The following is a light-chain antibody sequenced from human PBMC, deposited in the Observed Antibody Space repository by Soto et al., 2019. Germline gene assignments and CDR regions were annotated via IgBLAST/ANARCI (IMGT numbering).Light chain of an antibody. CDR1: QIVSNV. CDR2: DVS. Sequence: DIQMTQSPTTLSATVGDRVTITCRASQIVSNVLAWFQQKPGKGPELLIYDVSNFQSGVPSRFSGSGSGTEFTLTISSLQPDYFAVYYCQQYYSYPWTFGQGTQVEIK. CDR3: QQYYSYPWT. J-gene: IGKJ1*01. V-gene: IGKV1-5*01.